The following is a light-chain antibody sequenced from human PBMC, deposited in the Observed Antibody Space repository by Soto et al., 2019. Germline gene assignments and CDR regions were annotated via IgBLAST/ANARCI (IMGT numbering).Light chain of an antibody. CDR1: QSVSSSY. V-gene: IGKV3-20*01. CDR3: QHYGTSPLT. Sequence: EIVVTQSPGTLSLSPGERATLSCRASQSVSSSYLAWYQQKPGQAPRLLISGASSRATGIPDRFSGSGSGTAFTLTISRLAPEDFAVSYCQHYGTSPLTFGGGTKVEIK. CDR2: GAS. J-gene: IGKJ4*01.